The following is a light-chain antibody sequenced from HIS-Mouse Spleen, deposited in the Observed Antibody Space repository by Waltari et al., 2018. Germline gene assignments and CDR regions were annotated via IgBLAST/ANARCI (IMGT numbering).Light chain of an antibody. CDR1: SLRSYY. J-gene: IGLJ2*01. Sequence: SSELTQDPAVSVALGQTVRITCQGDSLRSYYASWYQQKPGQAPVLILYGKNNRPSGIPDRFSGPSSRNTASLTITGAQAEDEADYYCNSRDSSSNHVVFGGGTKLTVL. V-gene: IGLV3-19*01. CDR3: NSRDSSSNHVV. CDR2: GKN.